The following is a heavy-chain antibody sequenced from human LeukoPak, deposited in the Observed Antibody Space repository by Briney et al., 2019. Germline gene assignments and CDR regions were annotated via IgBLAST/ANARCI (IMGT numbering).Heavy chain of an antibody. V-gene: IGHV3-30*02. D-gene: IGHD6-13*01. J-gene: IGHJ5*02. CDR2: IRYDGSNK. CDR3: AKVLGEYSIRSKPLDT. Sequence: GESLRLSCAASGFIFRSYGMHWVRQAPGKGLEWVAFIRYDGSNKYYADSVKSRLTISRDNSKNTLYLQMNSLRAEDTAVYYCAKVLGEYSIRSKPLDTWGQGTLVTVSS. CDR1: GFIFRSYG.